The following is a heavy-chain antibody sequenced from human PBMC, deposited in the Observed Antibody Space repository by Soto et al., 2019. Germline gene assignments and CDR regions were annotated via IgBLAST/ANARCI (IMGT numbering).Heavy chain of an antibody. CDR1: GFTFSSYA. V-gene: IGHV3-23*01. J-gene: IGHJ4*02. D-gene: IGHD5-12*01. Sequence: EVQLLESGGGLVQPGGSLRLSCAASGFTFSSYAMSWVRQAPGKGLEWVSAISGSGGGTYYADSVKGRFTISRDNSKNTLYLQMNSLRAEDTAVYYCAKDLLRGYTFYYWGQGTLVTVSS. CDR3: AKDLLRGYTFYY. CDR2: ISGSGGGT.